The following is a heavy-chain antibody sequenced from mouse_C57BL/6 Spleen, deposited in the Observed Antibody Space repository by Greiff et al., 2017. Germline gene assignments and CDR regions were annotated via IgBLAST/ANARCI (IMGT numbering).Heavy chain of an antibody. Sequence: QVQLKESGAELVKPGASVKMSCKASGYTFTTSPIEWMKQNHGKSLEWIGNFPPYNDDTKCNEKFKGKATLTVEKSSSTVYLELSRLTSDDSAVYYCARGEAYYSNSYAMDYWGQGTSVTVSS. CDR3: ARGEAYYSNSYAMDY. J-gene: IGHJ4*01. CDR2: FPPYNDDT. CDR1: GYTFTTSP. V-gene: IGHV1-47*01. D-gene: IGHD2-5*01.